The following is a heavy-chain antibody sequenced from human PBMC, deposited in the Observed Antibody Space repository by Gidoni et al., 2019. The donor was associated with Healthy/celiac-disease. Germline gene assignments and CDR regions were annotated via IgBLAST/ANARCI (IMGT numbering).Heavy chain of an antibody. CDR2: IYSGGST. Sequence: EVQMVESGGGLVQPGGSLRLSCAASGFPVSSNYMSWVRQAPGKGLEWVSVIYSGGSTYYADSVKGRFTISRDNSKNTLYLQMNSLRAEDTAVDYCARDSARLTYYYDTSAFDIWGQGTMVTVSS. CDR3: ARDSARLTYYYDTSAFDI. D-gene: IGHD3-22*01. V-gene: IGHV3-66*02. J-gene: IGHJ3*02. CDR1: GFPVSSNY.